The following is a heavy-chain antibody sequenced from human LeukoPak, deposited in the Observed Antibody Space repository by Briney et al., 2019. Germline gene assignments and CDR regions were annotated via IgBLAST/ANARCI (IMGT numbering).Heavy chain of an antibody. CDR1: GYTFSNYW. CDR2: IKQDGSET. CDR3: ARDQGILFFDS. V-gene: IGHV3-7*01. D-gene: IGHD2-21*01. Sequence: GGSLRLSCSASGYTFSNYWMSWVRQAPGKGLEYVANIKQDGSETYYVDSVKGRFAISRDNAKNSLYLQMNSLRVEDTAVYYCARDQGILFFDSWGQGTLVTVSS. J-gene: IGHJ4*02.